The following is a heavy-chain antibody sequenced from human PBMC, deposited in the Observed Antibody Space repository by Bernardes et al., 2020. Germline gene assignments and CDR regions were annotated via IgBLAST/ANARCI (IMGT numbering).Heavy chain of an antibody. J-gene: IGHJ6*02. CDR3: ARDYYYGMDV. CDR1: GDSVSSNSAA. Sequence: SQTLSLTCAIPGDSVSSNSAAWNWIRRSPSRGLEWLGRTYYRSRWWNDYAVSMKSRITVNPDTSKNQFSLQLNSVTPEDTAVYYCARDYYYGMDVWGQGTTVTVSS. V-gene: IGHV6-1*01. CDR2: TYYRSRWWN.